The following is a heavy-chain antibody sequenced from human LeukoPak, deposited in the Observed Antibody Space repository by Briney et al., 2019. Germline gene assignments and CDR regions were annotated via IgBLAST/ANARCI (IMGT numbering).Heavy chain of an antibody. CDR1: GFTFSSYS. CDR2: ISSSSSYI. J-gene: IGHJ4*02. V-gene: IGHV3-21*01. D-gene: IGHD3-3*01. CDR3: ARAGRITIFGVGPDFDY. Sequence: PGGSLRLSCAASGFTFSSYSMNWVRQAPGKGLEWVSSISSSSSYIYYADSVKGRFTISRDNAKNSLYLQMNSLRAEDTAVYYCARAGRITIFGVGPDFDYWGQGTLVTVSS.